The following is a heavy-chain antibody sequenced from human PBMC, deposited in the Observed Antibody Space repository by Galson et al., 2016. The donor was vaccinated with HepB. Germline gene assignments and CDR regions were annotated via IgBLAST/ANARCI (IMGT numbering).Heavy chain of an antibody. D-gene: IGHD3-22*01. CDR1: GFTFSDYA. V-gene: IGHV3-23*01. CDR3: AKEDYFDSSGYWRH. Sequence: SLRLSCAASGFTFSDYAMNWVRQAPGKGLEWVSSLSGSGGSRYFAASVKGRFTVSRDNSRNTLYLQMNSLRAEDTAIYYCAKEDYFDSSGYWRHWGQGTLVTVSS. CDR2: LSGSGGSR. J-gene: IGHJ4*02.